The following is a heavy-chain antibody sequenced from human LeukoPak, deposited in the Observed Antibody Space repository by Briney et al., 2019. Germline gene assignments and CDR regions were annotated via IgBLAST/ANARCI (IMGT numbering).Heavy chain of an antibody. CDR2: ISYDGSNK. D-gene: IGHD6-13*01. V-gene: IGHV3-30*01. CDR3: AREGVGSSWYGYFDY. CDR1: GFTFSSYA. Sequence: PGGSLRLSCAASGFTFSSYAMHWVRQAPGKGLEGVADISYDGSNKYYADSVKGRFTISRDNSKNTLYLQMNSLRAEDTAVYYCAREGVGSSWYGYFDYWGQGTLVTVSS. J-gene: IGHJ4*02.